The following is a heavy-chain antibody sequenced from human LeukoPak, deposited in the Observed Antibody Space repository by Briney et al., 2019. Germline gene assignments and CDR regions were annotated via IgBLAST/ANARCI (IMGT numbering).Heavy chain of an antibody. V-gene: IGHV4-59*08. D-gene: IGHD5-18*01. J-gene: IGHJ5*02. CDR2: IYYSGST. Sequence: SETLSLTCTVSGGSISSYYWSWIRQPPGKGLEWIGYIYYSGSTYYNPSLKSRVTISVDTSKNQFSLKLSSVTAADTAVYYCASSDTGYNWFDPWGQGTLVTVSS. CDR1: GGSISSYY. CDR3: ASSDTGYNWFDP.